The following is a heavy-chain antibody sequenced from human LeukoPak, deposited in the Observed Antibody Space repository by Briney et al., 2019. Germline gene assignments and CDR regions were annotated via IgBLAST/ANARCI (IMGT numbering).Heavy chain of an antibody. Sequence: GSLSLSFAASGFPFTSNAGRGGRPAPGKGLGGVSTISASGGSIYYTGSVKGRFTISRDISKNTLYLQMNSLRAEDTAVYHCAIEYYYYMDVWGKGTTVTVSS. CDR3: AIEYYYYMDV. CDR1: GFPFTSNA. J-gene: IGHJ6*03. V-gene: IGHV3-23*01. CDR2: ISASGGSI.